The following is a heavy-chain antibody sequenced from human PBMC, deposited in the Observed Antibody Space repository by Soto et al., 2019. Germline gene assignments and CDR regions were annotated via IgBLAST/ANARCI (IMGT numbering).Heavy chain of an antibody. V-gene: IGHV3-33*01. J-gene: IGHJ6*02. CDR3: AREGFRITMIVVVRYMDF. CDR2: IWYDGSNK. Sequence: GGSLRLSCAASGFTFSSYGMHWVRQAPGKGLEWVAVIWYDGSNKYYADSVKGRFTISRDNSKNTLYLQMNSLRAEDTAVYYCAREGFRITMIVVVRYMDFWGQGTTVTVSS. CDR1: GFTFSSYG. D-gene: IGHD3-22*01.